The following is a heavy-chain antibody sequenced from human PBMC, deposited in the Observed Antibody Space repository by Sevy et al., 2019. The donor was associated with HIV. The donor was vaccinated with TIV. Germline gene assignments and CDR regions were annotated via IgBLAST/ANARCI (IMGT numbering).Heavy chain of an antibody. Sequence: GGSLRLSCEVPGFTFNSYSFNWVRQAPGKGLEWISYISTSSDITYYEESVQGRFTISRDNVKNSLYLQMNSLRVEDTAIYYCARGTGIRSLYYIAYWGQGTLVTVSS. CDR3: ARGTGIRSLYYIAY. D-gene: IGHD1-1*01. V-gene: IGHV3-48*01. CDR2: ISTSSDIT. CDR1: GFTFNSYS. J-gene: IGHJ4*02.